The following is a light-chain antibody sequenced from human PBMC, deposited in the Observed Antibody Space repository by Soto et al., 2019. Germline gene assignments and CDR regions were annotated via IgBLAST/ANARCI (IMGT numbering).Light chain of an antibody. CDR2: GAS. J-gene: IGKJ4*01. Sequence: EIVMTQSPATLSVSPGEGATLSCRASQSIRSNLAWYQQKPGQAPRLLIYGASTRATDIPARFSGSGSGTDFSLTISSLQPEDFAVYYCQQYNNWPRTFGGGTRVEIK. CDR1: QSIRSN. V-gene: IGKV3-15*01. CDR3: QQYNNWPRT.